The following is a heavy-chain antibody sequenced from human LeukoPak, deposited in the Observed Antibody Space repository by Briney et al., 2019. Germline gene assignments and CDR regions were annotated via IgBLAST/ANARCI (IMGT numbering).Heavy chain of an antibody. Sequence: SETLSLTCAVYGGSLSGYYWSWIRQPPGKGLEWIGEINHSGSTNYNPSLKSRVTISVDTSKNQFSLKLSSVTAADTAVYYCANIAADSINYPPWDYWGQGTLDTVFS. CDR1: GGSLSGYY. CDR2: INHSGST. D-gene: IGHD6-13*01. J-gene: IGHJ4*02. CDR3: ANIAADSINYPPWDY. V-gene: IGHV4-34*01.